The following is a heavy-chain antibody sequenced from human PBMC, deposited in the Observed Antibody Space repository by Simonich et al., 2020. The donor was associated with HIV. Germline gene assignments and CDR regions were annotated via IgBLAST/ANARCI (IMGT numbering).Heavy chain of an antibody. J-gene: IGHJ6*03. D-gene: IGHD1-1*01. CDR3: ARGIPRNYYYFYYMDV. CDR1: GGSFSCYY. V-gene: IGHV4-34*01. Sequence: QVQLQQWGAGLLKPSETLSLTYAVYGGSFSCYYWRWIRQPPGKWLEWIGEINHSVSTTYNPSLKSRVTISVDTSKNQFSRKLSSVTAADTAVYSCARGIPRNYYYFYYMDVWGKGTTVIVSS. CDR2: INHSVST.